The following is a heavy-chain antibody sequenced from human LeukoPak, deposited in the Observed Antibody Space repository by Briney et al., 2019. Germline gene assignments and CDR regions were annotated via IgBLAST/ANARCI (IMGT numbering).Heavy chain of an antibody. D-gene: IGHD1-1*01. CDR1: GFTCSSYA. J-gene: IGHJ4*02. CDR2: ISYDGDDGSNK. Sequence: GGSLRLSCAASGFTCSSYAMHWVRQAPGKGLEWVAVISYDGDDGSNKYYADSVKGRFTISRDNSKNTLYLQMNSLRAEDTAVYYCAKDDWTGTYPTPFDYWGQGTLVTVSS. CDR3: AKDDWTGTYPTPFDY. V-gene: IGHV3-30-3*01.